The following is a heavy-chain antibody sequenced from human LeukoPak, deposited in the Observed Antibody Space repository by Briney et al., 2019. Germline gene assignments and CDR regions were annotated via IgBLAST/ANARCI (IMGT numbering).Heavy chain of an antibody. V-gene: IGHV1-18*01. J-gene: IGHJ4*02. Sequence: ASVKVSCKASGYTFTSYGISWVRQAPGQGLEWMGWISVYNGNTKYAQKFQGRVTMTTDTSTSTAYMELRSLKSDDTAVYYCARGVGANSRLDYWGQGTLVTVSS. CDR3: ARGVGANSRLDY. CDR1: GYTFTSYG. CDR2: ISVYNGNT. D-gene: IGHD1-26*01.